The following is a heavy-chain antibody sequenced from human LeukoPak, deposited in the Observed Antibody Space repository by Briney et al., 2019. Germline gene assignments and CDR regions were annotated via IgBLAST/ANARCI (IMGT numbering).Heavy chain of an antibody. V-gene: IGHV1-69*05. J-gene: IGHJ3*02. CDR2: ITPIFGTA. Sequence: ASVKVSCKASGGTFSSYAISWVRQAPGQGLEWMGGITPIFGTANYAQKFQGRVTITTDESTSTAYMELSSLRSEDTAVYYCARGRSSWYRAFDIWGQGTMVTVSS. CDR3: ARGRSSWYRAFDI. D-gene: IGHD6-13*01. CDR1: GGTFSSYA.